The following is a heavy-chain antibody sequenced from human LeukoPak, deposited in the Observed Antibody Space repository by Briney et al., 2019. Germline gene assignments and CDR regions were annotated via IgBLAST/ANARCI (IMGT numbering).Heavy chain of an antibody. Sequence: GGSLRLSCAASGFTFSSYWMHWVRQAPGKGLVWVSRINSDGSSTSYADSVKGRFTISRDNAKNTLYLQMNSLRAEDTAAYYCARALAVAGTGGFDPWGQGTLVTVSS. CDR2: INSDGSST. J-gene: IGHJ5*02. CDR1: GFTFSSYW. V-gene: IGHV3-74*01. CDR3: ARALAVAGTGGFDP. D-gene: IGHD6-19*01.